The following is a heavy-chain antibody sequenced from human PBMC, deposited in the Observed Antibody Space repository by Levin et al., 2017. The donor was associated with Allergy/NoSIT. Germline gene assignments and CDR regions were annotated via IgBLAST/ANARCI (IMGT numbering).Heavy chain of an antibody. CDR2: INPGDSDI. CDR3: ARRYYDYVRGNSRTVGGIDV. D-gene: IGHD3-16*02. Sequence: GEYLKISCKGSGYSFNTYWIGWVRQMAGKGLEWVAIINPGDSDIRYSPSFQGQVTISVDTSITTAYLQWSSLKASDTAIYYCARRYYDYVRGNSRTVGGIDVWGQGTTVTVSS. V-gene: IGHV5-51*01. J-gene: IGHJ6*02. CDR1: GYSFNTYW.